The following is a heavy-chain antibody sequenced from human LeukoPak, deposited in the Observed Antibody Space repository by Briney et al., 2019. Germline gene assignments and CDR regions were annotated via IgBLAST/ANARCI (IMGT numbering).Heavy chain of an antibody. CDR3: AKDQDSMVRGIIWMNNWFDP. CDR1: GFTFSCYA. D-gene: IGHD3-10*01. CDR2: LSGSGDTT. J-gene: IGHJ5*02. V-gene: IGHV3-23*01. Sequence: GGSLRLSCAASGFTFSCYAMSWVRQAPGKGLKWVSALSGSGDTTYYADSVKGRFTISRDNSKNTLYLQMNSLRAEDTAVYYCAKDQDSMVRGIIWMNNWFDPWGQGTLVTVSS.